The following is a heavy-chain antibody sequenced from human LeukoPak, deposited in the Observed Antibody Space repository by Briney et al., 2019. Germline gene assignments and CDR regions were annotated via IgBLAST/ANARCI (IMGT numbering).Heavy chain of an antibody. D-gene: IGHD4-17*01. V-gene: IGHV4-30-4*01. CDR3: ARDYPSTVRLRYFDL. CDR2: IYYSGST. J-gene: IGHJ2*01. Sequence: PSQTLSLTCTVSGGSISSGDYYWSWIRQPPGKGLEWIGYIYYSGSTYYNPSLKSRVTISVDTSKNQFSLKLSSVTAADTAVYYCARDYPSTVRLRYFDLWGRGTPVTVSS. CDR1: GGSISSGDYY.